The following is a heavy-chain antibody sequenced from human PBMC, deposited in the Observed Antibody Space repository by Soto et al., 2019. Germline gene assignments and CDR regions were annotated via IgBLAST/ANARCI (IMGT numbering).Heavy chain of an antibody. CDR2: IVVGSGST. D-gene: IGHD3-3*01. CDR1: GFTFTNSA. V-gene: IGHV1-58*01. CDR3: AAEDFPYYYYYGMDV. J-gene: IGHJ6*02. Sequence: SVKVSCKASGFTFTNSAVQWVRQARGQHLGWMGWIVVGSGSTNYAQKFQQRVTITRDMSTSTAYMELSSLRSEDTAVYYCAAEDFPYYYYYGMDVWGQGTTVTV.